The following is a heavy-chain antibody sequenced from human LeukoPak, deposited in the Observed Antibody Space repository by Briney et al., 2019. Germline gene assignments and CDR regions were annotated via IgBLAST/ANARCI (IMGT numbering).Heavy chain of an antibody. V-gene: IGHV3-30*02. J-gene: IGHJ4*02. CDR1: GFTFSSYA. D-gene: IGHD1-20*01. Sequence: GGSLRLSCAASGFTFSSYAMYWVRQAQGKGLEWVAFIRYDGSTKFYADSVKGRFTISRDNSKNTLYLQMSSLRAEDTAVYYCAKDVNWNYVDYWGQGTLVTVSS. CDR3: AKDVNWNYVDY. CDR2: IRYDGSTK.